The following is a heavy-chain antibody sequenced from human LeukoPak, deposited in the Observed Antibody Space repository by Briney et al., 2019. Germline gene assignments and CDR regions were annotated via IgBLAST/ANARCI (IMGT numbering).Heavy chain of an antibody. Sequence: ASVTVSCKASGYTFTGYYMHWVRQAPGQGLEWMGWINPNSGGTNYAQKFQGRVTMTRDTSISTAYMELSRLRSDDPAVYYCASHDDRSSTLMDVWGKGTTVTVSS. CDR2: INPNSGGT. CDR3: ASHDDRSSTLMDV. V-gene: IGHV1-2*02. J-gene: IGHJ6*04. D-gene: IGHD2-2*01. CDR1: GYTFTGYY.